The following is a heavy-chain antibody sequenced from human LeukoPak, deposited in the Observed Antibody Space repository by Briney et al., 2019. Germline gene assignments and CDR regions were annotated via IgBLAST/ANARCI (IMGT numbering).Heavy chain of an antibody. D-gene: IGHD3-22*01. CDR3: ARDSPYYDSSGYSDY. V-gene: IGHV3-21*01. CDR1: GFTFSSYS. J-gene: IGHJ4*02. CDR2: ISSSSSYI. Sequence: GGSLRLSCAASGFTFSSYSMNWVRQAPGKGLEWVSSISSSSSYIYYADSVKGRFTISRDNAKNSLYLQMNSLRAADTAVYYCARDSPYYDSSGYSDYWGQGTLVTVSS.